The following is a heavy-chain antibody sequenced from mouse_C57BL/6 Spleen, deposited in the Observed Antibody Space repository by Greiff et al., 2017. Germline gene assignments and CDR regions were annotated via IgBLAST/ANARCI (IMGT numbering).Heavy chain of an antibody. CDR2: FYPGSGSI. D-gene: IGHD2-2*01. CDR3: ARNERDYGYDEGAYYFDY. CDR1: GYTFTEYT. Sequence: QVQLQQSGAELVKPGASVKLSCKASGYTFTEYTIHWVKQRSGQGLEWIGCFYPGSGSIKYNEKFKDKATLTAGKSSSTVYMELSRLTSEDSAVYVCARNERDYGYDEGAYYFDYWGQGTTLTVSA. V-gene: IGHV1-62-2*01. J-gene: IGHJ2*01.